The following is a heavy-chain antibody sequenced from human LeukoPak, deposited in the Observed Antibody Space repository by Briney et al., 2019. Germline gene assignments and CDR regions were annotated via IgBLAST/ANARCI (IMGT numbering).Heavy chain of an antibody. D-gene: IGHD3-10*01. Sequence: GGSVKVSCKASGYTFTSYGLSWLRQPPAQELERMGWINAYNGDTNFAQKGRGRVTLTTDTSTSTAYMERRSRRSDDTAVYYCARDGSGQWLDDWGQGTLVTVSS. CDR2: INAYNGDT. V-gene: IGHV1-18*01. CDR3: ARDGSGQWLDD. CDR1: GYTFTSYG. J-gene: IGHJ4*02.